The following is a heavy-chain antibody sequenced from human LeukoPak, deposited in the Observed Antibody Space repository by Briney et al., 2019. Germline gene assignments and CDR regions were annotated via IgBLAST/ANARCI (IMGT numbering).Heavy chain of an antibody. J-gene: IGHJ4*02. CDR3: AKDDYDFWSGYYNFGDY. Sequence: YPGGSLRLSCAASGFNYSSYTMNWVRQAPGMGLEWLSYISASRGITYYADSVKGRFTISRDNSKNTLYLQMNSLRAEDTAVYYCAKDDYDFWSGYYNFGDYWGQGTLVTVSS. D-gene: IGHD3-3*01. CDR2: ISASRGIT. CDR1: GFNYSSYT. V-gene: IGHV3-48*01.